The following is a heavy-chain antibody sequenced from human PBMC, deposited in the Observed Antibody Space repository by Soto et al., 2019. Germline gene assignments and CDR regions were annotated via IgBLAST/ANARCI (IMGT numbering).Heavy chain of an antibody. CDR2: IYSGGST. CDR1: GFTVSSNY. Sequence: GGSLRLSCAASGFTVSSNYMSWVRQAPGKGLEWVSVIYSGGSTYYADSVKGRFTISRHNSKNTLYLQMNSLRAEDTAVYYCARGPGYCTNGVCSNRNAFDIWGQGTMVTVSS. CDR3: ARGPGYCTNGVCSNRNAFDI. J-gene: IGHJ3*02. D-gene: IGHD2-8*01. V-gene: IGHV3-53*04.